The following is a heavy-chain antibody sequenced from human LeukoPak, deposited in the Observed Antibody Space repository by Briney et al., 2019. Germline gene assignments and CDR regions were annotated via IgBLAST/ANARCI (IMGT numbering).Heavy chain of an antibody. CDR2: INHSGST. D-gene: IGHD1-14*01. Sequence: SETLSLTCAVYGGSFSGYYWSWIRQPPGKGLEWIGEINHSGSTNYNPSLKSRVTISVDTSKNQFSLKLSSVTAADTAVYYCAXXXRVAKSNRGDYWGQGTLVTVSS. CDR3: AXXXRVAKSNRGDY. CDR1: GGSFSGYY. V-gene: IGHV4-34*01. J-gene: IGHJ4*02.